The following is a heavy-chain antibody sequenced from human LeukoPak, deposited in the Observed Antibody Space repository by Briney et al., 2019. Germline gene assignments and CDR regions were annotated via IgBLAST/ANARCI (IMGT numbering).Heavy chain of an antibody. V-gene: IGHV3-9*01. CDR1: GLTFGDYA. CDR3: AQDEGPIVGATFDY. Sequence: GGSLRLSCAASGLTFGDYAMHWVRQAPGKGLEWVSGISWNSGSIGYADSVKGRFTISRDNAKNSLYLQMNSLRAEDTAFYYCAQDEGPIVGATFDYWGQGTLVTVSS. D-gene: IGHD1-26*01. J-gene: IGHJ4*02. CDR2: ISWNSGSI.